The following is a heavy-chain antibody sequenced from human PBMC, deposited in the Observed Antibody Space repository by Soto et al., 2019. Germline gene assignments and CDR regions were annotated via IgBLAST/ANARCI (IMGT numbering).Heavy chain of an antibody. CDR2: ISYDGSNK. CDR3: AKWPSEASGRFGY. Sequence: QVQLVESGGGVVQPGRSLRLSCAASGFTFSSYGMHWVRQAPGKGLELVAVISYDGSNKYYADSVKGRFTISRDNSKNTLYLQMNSLRAEDTAVYYCAKWPSEASGRFGYWGQGTLVTVAS. V-gene: IGHV3-30*18. D-gene: IGHD3-10*01. CDR1: GFTFSSYG. J-gene: IGHJ4*02.